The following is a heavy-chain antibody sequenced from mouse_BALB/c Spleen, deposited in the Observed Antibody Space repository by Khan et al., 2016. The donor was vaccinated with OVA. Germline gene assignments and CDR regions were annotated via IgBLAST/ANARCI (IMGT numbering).Heavy chain of an antibody. CDR2: IAPGSGST. CDR1: GYTFTSYW. J-gene: IGHJ4*01. CDR3: ARSNYYGSSLYAMDY. V-gene: IGHV1S41*01. D-gene: IGHD1-1*01. Sequence: DLVKPGASVKLSCKASGYTFTSYWINWMKQRPGQGLECIGRIAPGSGSTYYNEMFKGTATLTVDTSSSTAYIQLSSLSSEDSAVYFWARSNYYGSSLYAMDYWGQGTSVTVSS.